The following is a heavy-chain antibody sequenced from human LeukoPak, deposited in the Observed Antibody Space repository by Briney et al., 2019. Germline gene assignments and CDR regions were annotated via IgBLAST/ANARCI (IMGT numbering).Heavy chain of an antibody. V-gene: IGHV1-18*01. D-gene: IGHD3-10*01. Sequence: GASVKVSCKASGYIFTRYGISWVRQSRGQGLEWMGWITAYNGNTNYAQKLQGRVTMTTDTFTCTAYMELRSLRSDDTAVYYCAAGRFTIDDYWGQGTLVTVSS. J-gene: IGHJ4*02. CDR1: GYIFTRYG. CDR3: AAGRFTIDDY. CDR2: ITAYNGNT.